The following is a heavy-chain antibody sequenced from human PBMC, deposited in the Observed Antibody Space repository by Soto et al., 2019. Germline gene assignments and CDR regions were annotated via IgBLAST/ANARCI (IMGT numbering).Heavy chain of an antibody. Sequence: QVPLVQSGAAVKEPGASVKVSCMASGYTFTSHTIHWARQAPGQGLEWMGWIIVSHGRPRIAPQFQGRVTFTTDTSATTAYMELNSLTAEDTAVYFCAREPEDGVPGDFWGQGTLVVVSS. V-gene: IGHV1-3*01. CDR3: AREPEDGVPGDF. J-gene: IGHJ4*02. D-gene: IGHD2-8*01. CDR2: IIVSHGRP. CDR1: GYTFTSHT.